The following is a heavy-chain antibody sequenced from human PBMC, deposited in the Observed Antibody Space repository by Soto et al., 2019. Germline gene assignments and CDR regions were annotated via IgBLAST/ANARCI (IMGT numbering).Heavy chain of an antibody. CDR2: ISWNSGSI. CDR1: GFTFDDYA. D-gene: IGHD5-12*01. V-gene: IGHV3-9*01. J-gene: IGHJ2*01. Sequence: EVQLVESGGGLVQPGRSLRLSCAASGFTFDDYAMHWVRQAPGKGLEWVSGISWNSGSIGYADSVKGRFTISRDNAKNSLYLQMNSLRAEDTALYYCAKDPNSGYDFLGYFDLWGRGTLVTVSS. CDR3: AKDPNSGYDFLGYFDL.